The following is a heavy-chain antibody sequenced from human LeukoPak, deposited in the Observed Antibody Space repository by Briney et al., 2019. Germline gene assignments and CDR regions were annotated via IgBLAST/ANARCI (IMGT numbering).Heavy chain of an antibody. D-gene: IGHD3-3*01. V-gene: IGHV4-39*07. CDR3: ARGILRFLEWSPSEFDY. CDR2: IYYSGST. Sequence: SETLSLTCTVSGGSISGSSYYWGWIRQPPGKGLEWIGSIYYSGSTYYNPSLKSRVTILVDTSKNQFSLKLNSVTAADTAVYYCARGILRFLEWSPSEFDYWGQGTLVTVSS. J-gene: IGHJ4*02. CDR1: GGSISGSSYY.